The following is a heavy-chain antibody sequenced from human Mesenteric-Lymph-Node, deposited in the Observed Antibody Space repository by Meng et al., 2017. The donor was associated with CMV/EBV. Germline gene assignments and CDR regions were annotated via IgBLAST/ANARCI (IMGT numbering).Heavy chain of an antibody. V-gene: IGHV3-64*02. Sequence: CAASGLTFTSFTMNWVRQAPGKGLEYISAITSGGTTYYADSVKGRFTISRDNSKNTLYLQMGSLRADDMAVYYCHSELYCGGANGEDYWGQGTLVTVSS. J-gene: IGHJ4*02. CDR1: GLTFTSFT. CDR3: HSELYCGGANGEDY. D-gene: IGHD2-21*01. CDR2: ITSGGTT.